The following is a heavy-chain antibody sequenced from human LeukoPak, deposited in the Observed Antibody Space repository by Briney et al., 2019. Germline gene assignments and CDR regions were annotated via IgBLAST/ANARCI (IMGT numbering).Heavy chain of an antibody. Sequence: GASVKVSCKASGYTFTGYYMHWVRQAPGQGLEWMGRINPNSGGTNYAQKFQGRVTMTRDTSISTAYMELSRLRSDDTAVYYCARVQGGDPREYFQHWGQGTLVTVSS. V-gene: IGHV1-2*06. CDR3: ARVQGGDPREYFQH. CDR1: GYTFTGYY. D-gene: IGHD2-21*02. CDR2: INPNSGGT. J-gene: IGHJ1*01.